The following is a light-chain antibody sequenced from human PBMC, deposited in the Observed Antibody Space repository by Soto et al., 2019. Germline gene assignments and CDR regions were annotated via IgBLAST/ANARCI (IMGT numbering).Light chain of an antibody. CDR2: GAS. CDR1: QSVSSN. J-gene: IGKJ1*01. Sequence: EIVMTQSPATLSVSPGERATLYCRASQSVSSNLAWYQQKPGQAPRLLIYGASTRATGIPARFSGSVSGTEFTLTSSSRQSEDFAVYYCQQYNNWPPTFGQGTKVEIK. CDR3: QQYNNWPPT. V-gene: IGKV3-15*01.